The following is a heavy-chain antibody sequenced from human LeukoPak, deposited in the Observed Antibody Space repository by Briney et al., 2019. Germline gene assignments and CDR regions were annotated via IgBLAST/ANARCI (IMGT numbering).Heavy chain of an antibody. CDR3: ARGLEGVRGVIITTAFDI. D-gene: IGHD3-10*01. CDR2: ISNDGSNK. CDR1: GFTFSNYA. Sequence: PGGSLRLSCAASGFTFSNYAMHWVRQAPGKGLEWVAIISNDGSNKYYADSVKGRFTLFRDNSKYTVYLQMNSLRAEDTAVYYCARGLEGVRGVIITTAFDIWGQGTMVTVSS. V-gene: IGHV3-30-3*01. J-gene: IGHJ3*02.